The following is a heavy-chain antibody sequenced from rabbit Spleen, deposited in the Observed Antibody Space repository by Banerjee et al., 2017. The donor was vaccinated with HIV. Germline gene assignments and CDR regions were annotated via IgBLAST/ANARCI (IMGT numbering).Heavy chain of an antibody. CDR3: ARNYVNAFDP. V-gene: IGHV1S40*01. J-gene: IGHJ2*01. D-gene: IGHD1-1*01. CDR2: IDTNDGDT. Sequence: QSLEESGGDLVKPGASLTLTCTASGFSFSGIFYMCWVRQAPGKGLEWIACIDTNDGDTDYANWPKGRFTISKTSSTTVTLQMTSLTAADTATYFCARNYVNAFDPWGQGTLVTVS. CDR1: GFSFSGIFY.